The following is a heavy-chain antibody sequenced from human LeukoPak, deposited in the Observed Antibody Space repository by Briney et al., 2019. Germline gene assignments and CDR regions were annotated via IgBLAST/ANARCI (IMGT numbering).Heavy chain of an antibody. CDR1: GLIFSKYG. CDR3: ARSRRGGRNDYGTDV. Sequence: GGSLRLSCVASGLIFSKYGMHWVRQAPGKGLEWVAVIWYDGTKKYYADSVKGRFTVSRDDSKNTLYLQMNSLRVEDTGVYYCARSRRGGRNDYGTDVWGQGTTVTLSS. V-gene: IGHV3-33*01. D-gene: IGHD1-1*01. J-gene: IGHJ6*02. CDR2: IWYDGTKK.